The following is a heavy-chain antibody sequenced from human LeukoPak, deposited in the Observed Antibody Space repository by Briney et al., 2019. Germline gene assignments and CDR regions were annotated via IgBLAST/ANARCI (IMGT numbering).Heavy chain of an antibody. D-gene: IGHD1-26*01. V-gene: IGHV4-39*01. CDR3: ARHEYSGSYYGLSWFDP. Sequence: PSETLFLTCTVSRGSVSSSSYYWGWIRQPPGKGLEWSGSIYYNEYTYYNPSLKSRVTISVDTFKNHFSLQLSSVTAADTAVYYCARHEYSGSYYGLSWFDPWGPGTLVTVSS. J-gene: IGHJ5*02. CDR1: RGSVSSSSYY. CDR2: IYYNEYT.